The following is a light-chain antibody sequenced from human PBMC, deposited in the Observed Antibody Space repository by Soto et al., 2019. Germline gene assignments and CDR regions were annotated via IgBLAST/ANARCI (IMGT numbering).Light chain of an antibody. V-gene: IGKV3-20*01. Sequence: EILLTQSPGPLSLSPGERATLSCRASQSVRSNYLAWYQRKPGQAPRLLIYGTSSRATGIPDRFSGSGSGTDFTLTISRLEPEDFAVYYCQQYDSSVLTFGGGTNVEI. CDR3: QQYDSSVLT. CDR2: GTS. J-gene: IGKJ4*01. CDR1: QSVRSNY.